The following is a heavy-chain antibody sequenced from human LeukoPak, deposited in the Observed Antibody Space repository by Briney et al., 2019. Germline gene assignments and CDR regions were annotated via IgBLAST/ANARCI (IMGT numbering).Heavy chain of an antibody. CDR1: GFTFSSNY. CDR3: ARDKYDFWSGTFDN. D-gene: IGHD3-3*01. V-gene: IGHV3-53*01. CDR2: IYSGGTT. Sequence: GGSLRLSCAASGFTFSSNYMSWVRQAPGKGLEWVSVIYSGGTTYYADSVKGRFTISRDNSKNTLYLQMNSLRAEDTAVYYCARDKYDFWSGTFDNWGQGTLVTISS. J-gene: IGHJ4*02.